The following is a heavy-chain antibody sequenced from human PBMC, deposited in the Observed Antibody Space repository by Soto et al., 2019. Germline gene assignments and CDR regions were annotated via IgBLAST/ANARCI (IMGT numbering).Heavy chain of an antibody. J-gene: IGHJ4*02. CDR1: GFTFSSYG. CDR2: ISYDGSNK. CDR3: ASLTRGSHTDFDY. Sequence: GGSLRLSCAASGFTFSSYGMHWVRQAPGKGLEWVAVISYDGSNKYYADSVKGRFTISRDNSKNTLYLQMNSLRAEDTAVYYCASLTRGSHTDFDYWGQGTLVTAPQ. V-gene: IGHV3-30*03. D-gene: IGHD3-10*01.